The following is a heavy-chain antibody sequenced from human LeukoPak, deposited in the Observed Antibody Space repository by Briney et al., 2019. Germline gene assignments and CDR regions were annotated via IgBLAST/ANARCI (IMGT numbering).Heavy chain of an antibody. Sequence: PGRSLRPSCAASGFSFSSYGMHWVRQAPGKGLEWVAVIWYDGSNKYYADSVKGRFTISRDNSKNTLYLQMNSLRAEDTAVYYCARDGTGSGFDYWGQGTLVTVSS. V-gene: IGHV3-33*01. CDR2: IWYDGSNK. CDR1: GFSFSSYG. D-gene: IGHD1-7*01. CDR3: ARDGTGSGFDY. J-gene: IGHJ4*02.